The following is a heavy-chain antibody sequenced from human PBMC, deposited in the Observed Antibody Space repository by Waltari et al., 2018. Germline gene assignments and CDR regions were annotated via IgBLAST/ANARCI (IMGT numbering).Heavy chain of an antibody. V-gene: IGHV1-69-2*01. D-gene: IGHD4-17*01. CDR2: VDPEDGKT. CDR1: GYTFTDYY. CDR3: ARTTTLKSLDY. J-gene: IGHJ4*02. Sequence: EVQLVQSGAEVKKPGATVKISCKASGYTFTDYYMHWVQQAPGKGLEWMGRVDPEDGKTKYAEEFQGRVTMTADTFTDTAYMELSSLRSEDTAVYYCARTTTLKSLDYWGQGTLVTVSS.